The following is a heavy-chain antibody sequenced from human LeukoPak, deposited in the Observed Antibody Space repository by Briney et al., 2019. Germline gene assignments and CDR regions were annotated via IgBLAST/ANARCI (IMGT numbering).Heavy chain of an antibody. D-gene: IGHD3-10*01. Sequence: ASVKVSCKASGYTFTGYYMHWVRQAPGQGLEWMGWINPNSGGTNYAQKFQGRVTMTRDTSISTAYMELSRLRPDDTAVYYCARVTMVRGVIITRGGYFDYWGQGTLVTVSS. CDR1: GYTFTGYY. V-gene: IGHV1-2*02. J-gene: IGHJ4*02. CDR3: ARVTMVRGVIITRGGYFDY. CDR2: INPNSGGT.